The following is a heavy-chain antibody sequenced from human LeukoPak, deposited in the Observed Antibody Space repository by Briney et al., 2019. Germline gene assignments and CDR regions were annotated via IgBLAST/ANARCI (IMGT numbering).Heavy chain of an antibody. Sequence: PGGSLRLSCAASGFTFSSYSMNWVRQAPGKGLEWVSSISSSSSYIYYADSVKGRFTISRDNAKNTLYLQMNSLRAEDTAVYYCARGVSPYCDIFGSRAFDIWGQGTMVTVSS. CDR1: GFTFSSYS. CDR3: ARGVSPYCDIFGSRAFDI. V-gene: IGHV3-21*01. D-gene: IGHD3-9*01. CDR2: ISSSSSYI. J-gene: IGHJ3*02.